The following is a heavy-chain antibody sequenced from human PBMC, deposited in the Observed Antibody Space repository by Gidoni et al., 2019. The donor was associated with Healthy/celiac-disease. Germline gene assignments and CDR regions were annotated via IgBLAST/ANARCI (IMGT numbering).Heavy chain of an antibody. D-gene: IGHD5-18*01. CDR1: GGSISSYY. CDR3: ARVGGGYSYGDFDY. J-gene: IGHJ4*02. CDR2: IYYSGST. V-gene: IGHV4-59*01. Sequence: QVQLQESGPGLVKPSETLSLTCTVSGGSISSYYWSWIRQPPGKGLEWIGYIYYSGSTNYNPSLKSRVTISVDTSKNQFSLKLSSVTAADTAVYYCARVGGGYSYGDFDYWGQGTLVTVSS.